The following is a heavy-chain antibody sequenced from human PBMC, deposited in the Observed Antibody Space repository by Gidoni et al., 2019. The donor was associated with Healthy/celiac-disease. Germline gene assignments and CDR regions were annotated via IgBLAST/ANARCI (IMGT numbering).Heavy chain of an antibody. CDR3: ARDYDPSIVGYAFDI. Sequence: EVQLVESGGGLVQPGGSLRLSCAASGFTFSRYSMNGVRQAPGKGLEWVSCISSSSSTIYYADSVKGRFTSSRDNAKNSLYLQMNSLRAEDTAVYYCARDYDPSIVGYAFDIWGQGTMVTVSS. D-gene: IGHD1-26*01. V-gene: IGHV3-48*01. CDR2: ISSSSSTI. CDR1: GFTFSRYS. J-gene: IGHJ3*02.